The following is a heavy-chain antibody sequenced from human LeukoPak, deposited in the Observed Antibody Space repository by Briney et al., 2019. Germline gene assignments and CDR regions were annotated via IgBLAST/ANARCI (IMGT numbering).Heavy chain of an antibody. CDR2: IYPGDSDT. V-gene: IGHV5-51*01. CDR3: ARRYGGSGYSPPYYFDY. J-gene: IGHJ4*02. CDR1: GYSFTSYW. Sequence: GESLKISCKGSGYSFTSYWIGWVRQMPGKGLEWMGIIYPGDSDTRYSPSFQGQVTISADKSITTAYLQWSSLKASDTAMYYCARRYGGSGYSPPYYFDYWGQGTLVTVSS. D-gene: IGHD3-22*01.